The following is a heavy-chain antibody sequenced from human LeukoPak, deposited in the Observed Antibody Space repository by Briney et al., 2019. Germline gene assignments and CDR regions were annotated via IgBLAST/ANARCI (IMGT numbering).Heavy chain of an antibody. D-gene: IGHD1-7*01. J-gene: IGHJ4*02. CDR2: TSDRGDYT. Sequence: GGSLRLSCATSGFTFSSYAMNWVRQAPGKGLEWVSGTSDRGDYTYYADSVKGRFTISRDSSKNTLFLQMNSLRAEDTALYFCARKAQYNGHYPLDYWGQGTLVTVSS. CDR3: ARKAQYNGHYPLDY. CDR1: GFTFSSYA. V-gene: IGHV3-23*01.